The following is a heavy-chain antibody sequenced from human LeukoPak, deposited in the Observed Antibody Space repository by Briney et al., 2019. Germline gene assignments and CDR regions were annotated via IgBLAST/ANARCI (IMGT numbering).Heavy chain of an antibody. Sequence: PGGSLRLSCAASGFTVSSNYMSWVRQAPGKGLEWVSVIYSGGSTYYADSVKDRFTISRDNSKNTLYLQMNSLRAEDTAVYYCARHLRGAFDIWGRGTMVTVSS. V-gene: IGHV3-66*04. CDR2: IYSGGST. CDR3: ARHLRGAFDI. CDR1: GFTVSSNY. J-gene: IGHJ3*02.